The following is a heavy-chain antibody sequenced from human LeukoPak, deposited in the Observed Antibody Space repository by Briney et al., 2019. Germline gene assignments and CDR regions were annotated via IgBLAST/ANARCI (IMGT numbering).Heavy chain of an antibody. CDR2: ISAYNGNT. CDR3: ARDSLYNWNDPMSGVYNWFDP. V-gene: IGHV1-18*01. J-gene: IGHJ5*02. Sequence: ASVKVSCKASGYTFTSYGISWVRQAPGQGLEWMGWISAYNGNTNYAQKLQGRVTMTTETSTSTAYMELRSLRSDDTAVYYCARDSLYNWNDPMSGVYNWFDPWGQGTLVTVSS. D-gene: IGHD1-1*01. CDR1: GYTFTSYG.